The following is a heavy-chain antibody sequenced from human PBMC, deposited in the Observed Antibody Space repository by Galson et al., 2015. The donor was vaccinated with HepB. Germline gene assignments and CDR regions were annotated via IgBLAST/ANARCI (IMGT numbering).Heavy chain of an antibody. CDR3: ARDERLRLSNFQH. D-gene: IGHD4/OR15-4a*01. V-gene: IGHV3-30-3*01. J-gene: IGHJ1*01. CDR2: ISYDGSNK. Sequence: SLRLSCAASGFTFSSYAMHWVRQAPGKGLEWVAVISYDGSNKYYADSVKGRFTISRDNSKNTLYLQMNSLRAEDTAVYYCARDERLRLSNFQHWGQGTLVTVSS. CDR1: GFTFSSYA.